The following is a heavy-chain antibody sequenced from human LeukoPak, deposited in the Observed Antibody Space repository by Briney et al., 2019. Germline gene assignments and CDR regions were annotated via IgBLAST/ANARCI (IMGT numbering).Heavy chain of an antibody. V-gene: IGHV1-18*01. CDR2: ISAYNGNT. Sequence: ASVKVSCKASGYTFTSYNINWVRQAPGQGLEWMGWISAYNGNTNYAQKLQGRVTMTTDTSTSTAYMELRRLRSDDTAVYYCARGHSSGWYGGYFDYWGQGTLVTVSS. CDR1: GYTFTSYN. CDR3: ARGHSSGWYGGYFDY. J-gene: IGHJ4*02. D-gene: IGHD6-19*01.